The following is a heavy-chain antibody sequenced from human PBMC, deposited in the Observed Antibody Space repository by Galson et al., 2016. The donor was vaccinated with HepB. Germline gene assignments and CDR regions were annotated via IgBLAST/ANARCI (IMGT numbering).Heavy chain of an antibody. Sequence: SLRLSCAASGFTFSSYWMTWARQAPGKGLEWVANIKQDGSEKYYVDSVKGRFTISRDNAKNSLYLQMNSLRAEDTAVYYCARALVSFYDSSGYYYVMPHDAFDIWGQGTVVTVSS. CDR1: GFTFSSYW. D-gene: IGHD3-22*01. CDR2: IKQDGSEK. CDR3: ARALVSFYDSSGYYYVMPHDAFDI. V-gene: IGHV3-7*03. J-gene: IGHJ3*02.